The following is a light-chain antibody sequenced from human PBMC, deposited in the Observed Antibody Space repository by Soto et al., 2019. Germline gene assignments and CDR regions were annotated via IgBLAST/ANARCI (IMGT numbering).Light chain of an antibody. J-gene: IGKJ2*01. CDR2: GAS. V-gene: IGKV3-20*01. CDR3: QQFDFSPTYS. Sequence: EVVLTQSPDTLSLSPGERATLSCRASQSLRNRYLAWYQQKPGQAPRLLLYGASNRATGIPAGFSGSGFETDFTLTISRLEPEDFAVYYCQQFDFSPTYSFGQGTKLEI. CDR1: QSLRNRY.